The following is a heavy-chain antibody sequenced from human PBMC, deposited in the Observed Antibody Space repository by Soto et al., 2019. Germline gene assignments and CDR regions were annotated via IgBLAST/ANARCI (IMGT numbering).Heavy chain of an antibody. D-gene: IGHD3-22*01. CDR1: GFTFSSYW. CDR2: ISSDGSRT. CDR3: ARSSGYYAFDI. V-gene: IGHV3-74*01. J-gene: IGHJ3*02. Sequence: PGGSLRLSCAASGFTFSSYWMYWVRQAPGKGLVWVSHISSDGSRTSYADSVNGRFTISRDNAKNTLYLQTNSLRAEDTAVYYCARSSGYYAFDIWGQGTMVTVSS.